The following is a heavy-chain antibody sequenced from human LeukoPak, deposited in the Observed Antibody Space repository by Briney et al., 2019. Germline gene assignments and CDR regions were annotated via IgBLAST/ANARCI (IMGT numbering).Heavy chain of an antibody. CDR2: INRDESEK. Sequence: GGSLKLSCAASGFTFTSYWMNWVRQAPGQGLEWVASINRDESEKYYVDSVKGRVTITRDKSKSAAYLDMKSLRVEDTAVYYCGRGTPEPGRDYGGRGSLVTVSS. D-gene: IGHD1-1*01. J-gene: IGHJ4*02. CDR3: GRGTPEPGRDY. CDR1: GFTFTSYW. V-gene: IGHV3-7*03.